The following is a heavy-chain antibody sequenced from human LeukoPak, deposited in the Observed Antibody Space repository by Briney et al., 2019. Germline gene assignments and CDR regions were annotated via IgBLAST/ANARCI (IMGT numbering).Heavy chain of an antibody. CDR2: IWYDGSNK. CDR1: GFNFSDYA. J-gene: IGHJ5*02. D-gene: IGHD1-26*01. V-gene: IGHV3-33*08. Sequence: GGSLRLSCAASGFNFSDYAMHWFRQAPGKGLEWVAVIWYDGSNKYYADSVKDRFTISRDNSKNTLYLQMNSLRAEDTAVYYCARDQNVEAVGWFDPWGQGTLVTVSS. CDR3: ARDQNVEAVGWFDP.